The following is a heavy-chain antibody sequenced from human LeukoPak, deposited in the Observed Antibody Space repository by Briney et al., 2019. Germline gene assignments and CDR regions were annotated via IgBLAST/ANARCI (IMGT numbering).Heavy chain of an antibody. CDR3: ARESHSFDL. CDR1: GFTFSNFI. CDR2: IENDGTKK. J-gene: IGHJ2*01. V-gene: IGHV3-30*02. Sequence: PGGSLRLSCEASGFTFSNFIMHWVRQAPGKGLEWVALIENDGTKKYYADSMKGRFTLSRDNSKSTMYLQVNSLRVEDTAVYYCARESHSFDLWGRGTLVTVSS.